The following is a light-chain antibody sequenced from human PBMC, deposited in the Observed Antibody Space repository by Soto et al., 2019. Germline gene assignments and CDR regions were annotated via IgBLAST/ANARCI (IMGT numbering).Light chain of an antibody. V-gene: IGKV3-20*01. CDR3: QQFGSSPPWT. J-gene: IGKJ1*01. CDR1: QSFSSRY. CDR2: GAS. Sequence: EDVLTQSPGTLSLTPGERATLSCRASQSFSSRYLAWYQQQPGQAPRLLIYGASSRATGIPDRFSGSGSGTDFTLTISRLEPEDFAVYYCQQFGSSPPWTFGQGTKVDIK.